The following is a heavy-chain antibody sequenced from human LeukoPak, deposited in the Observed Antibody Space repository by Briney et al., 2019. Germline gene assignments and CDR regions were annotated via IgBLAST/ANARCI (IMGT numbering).Heavy chain of an antibody. D-gene: IGHD3-10*01. Sequence: GGSLRLSCAASGFTFSSYWMHWVRQAPGKGLVWVSRINSDGSSTSYADSVKGRFTISRDNAKNTLYLQMNSLRAEDTAVYYCARANLNYGSGSYLLYYYYYYMDVWGKGTTVTISS. CDR2: INSDGSST. CDR1: GFTFSSYW. V-gene: IGHV3-74*01. J-gene: IGHJ6*03. CDR3: ARANLNYGSGSYLLYYYYYYMDV.